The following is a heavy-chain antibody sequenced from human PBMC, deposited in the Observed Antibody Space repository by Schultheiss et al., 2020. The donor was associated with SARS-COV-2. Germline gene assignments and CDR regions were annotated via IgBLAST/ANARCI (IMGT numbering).Heavy chain of an antibody. V-gene: IGHV3-74*01. J-gene: IGHJ4*02. CDR2: INGDATIT. D-gene: IGHD5-18*01. CDR3: AKYQGYSFGPPYFDH. CDR1: GFSFGNYW. Sequence: GGSLRLSCTVSGFSFGNYWVHWVRQAPGEGLVWVSRINGDATITAYADSVKGRFTISRDNAKSSLYLQVNSLRQEDTALYYCAKYQGYSFGPPYFDHWGQGVLVTVSS.